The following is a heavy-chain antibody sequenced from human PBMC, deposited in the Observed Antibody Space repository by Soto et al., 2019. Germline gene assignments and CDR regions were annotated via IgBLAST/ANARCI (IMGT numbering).Heavy chain of an antibody. CDR1: GFTFSSYA. V-gene: IGHV3-23*01. D-gene: IGHD3-9*01. CDR2: ISGSGGST. CDR3: AKDSLRYFDWPDY. Sequence: GGSLRLSCAASGFTFSSYAMSWVREAPGKGLEWVSAISGSGGSTYYADSVKGRFTISRDNSKNTLYLQMNSLRAEDTAVYYCAKDSLRYFDWPDYWGQGTLVTVSS. J-gene: IGHJ4*02.